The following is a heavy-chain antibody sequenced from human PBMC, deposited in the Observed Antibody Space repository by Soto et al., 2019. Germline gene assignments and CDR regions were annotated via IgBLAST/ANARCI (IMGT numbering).Heavy chain of an antibody. V-gene: IGHV5-10-1*01. D-gene: IGHD3-22*01. CDR2: IDPSDSYT. Sequence: PGESLKISCKGSVYSFTSYWISWVRQMPGKGLEWMGRIDPSDSYTNYSPSFQGHVTISADKSISTAYLQWSSLKASDTAMYYCARQIYDSSGYYYVGFDYWGQGTLVTVSS. CDR1: VYSFTSYW. CDR3: ARQIYDSSGYYYVGFDY. J-gene: IGHJ4*02.